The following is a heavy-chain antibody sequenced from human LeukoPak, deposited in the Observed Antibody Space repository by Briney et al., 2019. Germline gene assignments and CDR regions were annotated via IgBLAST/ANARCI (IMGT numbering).Heavy chain of an antibody. V-gene: IGHV4-38-2*01. CDR1: GYSISSGYY. CDR2: VYHSGST. J-gene: IGHJ4*02. CDR3: AKTESSGIVGATTQFDY. D-gene: IGHD1-26*01. Sequence: KTSETLSLTCAVSGYSISSGYYWGWIRRPPGGGLEWIGRVYHSGSTYYNPSLKSRVTISVDTSKNQFSLKLKSVTAADTAVYFCAKTESSGIVGATTQFDYWGQGTLVTVSS.